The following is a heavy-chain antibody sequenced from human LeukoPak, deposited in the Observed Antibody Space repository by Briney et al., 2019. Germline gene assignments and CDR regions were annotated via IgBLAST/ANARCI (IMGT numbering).Heavy chain of an antibody. J-gene: IGHJ4*02. CDR1: GYTFTSYA. Sequence: ASVKDSCKASGYTFTSYAMNWVRQAPGQGREWMGWINTNTGNPKYVQGFIGRFVFSLDTSVSTAYLQISSLKAEDTAVYYCARDRGAPDYWGQGTLVTVSS. D-gene: IGHD3-10*01. CDR3: ARDRGAPDY. CDR2: INTNTGNP. V-gene: IGHV7-4-1*02.